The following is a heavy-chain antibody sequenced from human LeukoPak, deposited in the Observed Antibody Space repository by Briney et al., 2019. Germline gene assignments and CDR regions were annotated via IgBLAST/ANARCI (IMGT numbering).Heavy chain of an antibody. CDR2: ISSSSNYI. CDR1: GFTFSSYS. J-gene: IGHJ4*02. D-gene: IGHD4-11*01. Sequence: GGSLRLSCAASGFTFSSYSMNWVRQAPGKGLEWVSSISSSSNYIYYADSVKGRFTISRDNAKNSLYLQMNSLRAEDTAVYYCARVRSDYSNLIDYWGQGTLVTVSS. V-gene: IGHV3-21*01. CDR3: ARVRSDYSNLIDY.